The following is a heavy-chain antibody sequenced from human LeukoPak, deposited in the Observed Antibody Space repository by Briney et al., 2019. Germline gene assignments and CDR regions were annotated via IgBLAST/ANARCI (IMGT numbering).Heavy chain of an antibody. CDR1: GFTFSSYG. CDR2: IWYDGSNK. Sequence: GGSLRLSCAASGFTFSSYGMHWVRQAPGKGLEWVAVIWYDGSNKYYADSVKGRFTISRDNSKNTLYLQMNSLRAEDTAVYYRAREEGWGRWGLGVDYWGQGTLVTVSS. J-gene: IGHJ4*02. D-gene: IGHD2-21*01. CDR3: AREEGWGRWGLGVDY. V-gene: IGHV3-33*01.